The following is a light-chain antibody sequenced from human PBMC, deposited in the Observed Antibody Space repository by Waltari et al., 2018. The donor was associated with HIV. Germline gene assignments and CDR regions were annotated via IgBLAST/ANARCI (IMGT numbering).Light chain of an antibody. J-gene: IGKJ4*01. V-gene: IGKV1-8*01. CDR2: AAS. CDR3: QQYYSFPLT. Sequence: IQMTQSPPSLSPSTGDSVTITCPASQGVSNLFAWYQQKPGEAPKLLISAASTLQREVPSRFSGSGSDTDFSLTISCLQSEDFATYYCQQYYSFPLTFGGGTRVEVK. CDR1: QGVSNL.